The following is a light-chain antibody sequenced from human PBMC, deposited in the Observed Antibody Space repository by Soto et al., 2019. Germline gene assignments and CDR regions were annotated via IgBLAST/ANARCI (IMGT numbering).Light chain of an antibody. CDR3: SSYTSSSTLV. J-gene: IGLJ2*01. CDR2: DVS. V-gene: IGLV2-14*01. Sequence: QSALTQPASVSGSPGQSITISCTGTSSDVGGYNYVSWYQQYPGKAPKVMIYDVSNRPSGVSNRFSGSKSGNTASLTISGLQADDEADYYCSSYTSSSTLVFGGGTKLTVL. CDR1: SSDVGGYNY.